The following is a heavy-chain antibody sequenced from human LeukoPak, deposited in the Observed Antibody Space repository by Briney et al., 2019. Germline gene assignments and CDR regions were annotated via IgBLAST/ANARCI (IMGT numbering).Heavy chain of an antibody. Sequence: ASVKVSCKVSGYTLTELSMHWVRQAPGKGLEWMGGFDPEDGETIYAQKFQGRVTMTEDTSTDTAYMELSSLRSEDTAVYYCARSPLGNYDPFFDYWGQGTLVTVSS. CDR3: ARSPLGNYDPFFDY. CDR2: FDPEDGET. CDR1: GYTLTELS. J-gene: IGHJ4*02. D-gene: IGHD1-7*01. V-gene: IGHV1-24*01.